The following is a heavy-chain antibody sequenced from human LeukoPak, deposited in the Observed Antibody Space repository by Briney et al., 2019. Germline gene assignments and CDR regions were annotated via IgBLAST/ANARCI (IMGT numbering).Heavy chain of an antibody. CDR2: IIPIFGTA. V-gene: IGHV1-69*13. Sequence: SVKVSCKASGYTFTSYGISWVRQAPGQGLEWMGGIIPIFGTANYAQKFQGRVTITADESTSTAYMELSSLRSEDTAVYYCARVLGPTYYDFWSGLDAFDIWGQGTMVTVSS. J-gene: IGHJ3*02. D-gene: IGHD3-3*01. CDR3: ARVLGPTYYDFWSGLDAFDI. CDR1: GYTFTSYG.